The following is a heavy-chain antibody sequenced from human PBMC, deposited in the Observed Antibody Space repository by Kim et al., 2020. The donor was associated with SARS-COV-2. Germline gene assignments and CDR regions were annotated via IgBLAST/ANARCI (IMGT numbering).Heavy chain of an antibody. D-gene: IGHD5-18*01. V-gene: IGHV5-51*01. Sequence: RYSPSFQGQVTIAADKSISTAYLQWSSLKASDTAMYYCARGYSGYGMDVWGQGTTVTVSS. CDR3: ARGYSGYGMDV. J-gene: IGHJ6*02.